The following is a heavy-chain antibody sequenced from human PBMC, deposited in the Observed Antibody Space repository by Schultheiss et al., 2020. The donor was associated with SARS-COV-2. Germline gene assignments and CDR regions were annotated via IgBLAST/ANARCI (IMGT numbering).Heavy chain of an antibody. Sequence: SETLSLTCIVSGGSTNNYYWTWIRQPPGKGLEWIGYIYYNGNANYNPSLKSRVTISVDTSKNQFSLKLSSVTAADTAVYYCARGAEPGLGYWGQGTLVTGSS. J-gene: IGHJ4*02. CDR2: IYYNGNA. V-gene: IGHV4-59*01. D-gene: IGHD1-14*01. CDR1: GGSTNNYY. CDR3: ARGAEPGLGY.